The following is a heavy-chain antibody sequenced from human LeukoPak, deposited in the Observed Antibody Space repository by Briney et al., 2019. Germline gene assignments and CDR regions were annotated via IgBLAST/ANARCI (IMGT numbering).Heavy chain of an antibody. V-gene: IGHV1-2*06. CDR1: GYTFTGYY. D-gene: IGHD2-2*02. J-gene: IGHJ3*02. CDR2: INPNSGGT. Sequence: ASVMVSCKASGYTFTGYYMHWVRQAPGQGLEWMGRINPNSGGTNYAQKFQGRVTMTRDTSISTAYMELSRLRSDDTAVYYCASNTDTPSDAFDIWGQGTMVTVSS. CDR3: ASNTDTPSDAFDI.